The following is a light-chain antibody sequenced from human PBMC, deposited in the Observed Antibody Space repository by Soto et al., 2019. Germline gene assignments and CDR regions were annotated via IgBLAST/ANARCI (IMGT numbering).Light chain of an antibody. CDR1: SSDVGGYNY. J-gene: IGLJ3*02. Sequence: QSALTQPASVSGSPGQTITISSTGTSSDVGGYNYVSWYQQHPGKAPKLMIYDVSNRPSGISNRFSGSKSGNTASLTIFGPQAEYEADYYCTSYTSSSTVLFGGGTKLTVL. V-gene: IGLV2-14*01. CDR3: TSYTSSSTVL. CDR2: DVS.